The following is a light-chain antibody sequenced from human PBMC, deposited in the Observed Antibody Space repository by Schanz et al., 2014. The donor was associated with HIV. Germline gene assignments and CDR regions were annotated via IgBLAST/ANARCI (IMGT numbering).Light chain of an antibody. CDR1: SSDVGSYIY. CDR2: DVS. J-gene: IGLJ3*02. V-gene: IGLV2-14*03. CDR3: SSYTSSSTWV. Sequence: QSALTQPASVSGSPGQSITVSCTGTSSDVGSYIYVSWYQQHPGKAPKLMIYDVSNRPSGVSNRFSGSKSGNTASLTISGLQAGDEADYYCSSYTSSSTWVFGGGTKLTVL.